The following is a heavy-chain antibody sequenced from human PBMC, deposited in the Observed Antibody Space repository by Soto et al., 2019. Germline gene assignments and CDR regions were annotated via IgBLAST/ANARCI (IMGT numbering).Heavy chain of an antibody. Sequence: SETLSLTCAVYGGSFSGYYWSWIRQPPGKGLEWIGEINHSGSTNYNPSLKSRVTISVDTSKNQFSLKLSSVTAADTAVYYCAREEGATGFDYWGQGTIVTVYS. V-gene: IGHV4-34*01. J-gene: IGHJ4*02. CDR2: INHSGST. D-gene: IGHD1-26*01. CDR3: AREEGATGFDY. CDR1: GGSFSGYY.